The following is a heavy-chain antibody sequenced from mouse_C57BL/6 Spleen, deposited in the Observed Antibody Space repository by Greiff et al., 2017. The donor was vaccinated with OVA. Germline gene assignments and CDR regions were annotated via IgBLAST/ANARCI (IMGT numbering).Heavy chain of an antibody. CDR3: AVVFYDGYFDV. Sequence: EVQLQQSGPELVKPGASVKISCKASGYTFTDYYMNWVKQSHGKSLEWIGDINPNNGGTSYNQKFKGKATLTVDKSSSTAYMELRSLTSEDSAVYYCAVVFYDGYFDVWGTGTTVTVSS. D-gene: IGHD2-3*01. CDR1: GYTFTDYY. V-gene: IGHV1-26*01. CDR2: INPNNGGT. J-gene: IGHJ1*03.